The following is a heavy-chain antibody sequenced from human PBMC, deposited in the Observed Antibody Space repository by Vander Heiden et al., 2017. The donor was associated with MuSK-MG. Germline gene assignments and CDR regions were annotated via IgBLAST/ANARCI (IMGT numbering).Heavy chain of an antibody. CDR1: GSTFSSYA. CDR2: IRSQAFGGTT. V-gene: IGHV3-49*04. Sequence: VQLVQSGRGLVQPGRSLRLSCIPSGSTFSSYAMSWVRQSTGKGLEWVGCIRSQAFGGTTDYGASGEGRFTISRDDVKNIAYLQMKSLKPEDTGVYYCTRAVHYGDYSYYVDV. CDR3: TRAVHYGDYSYYVDV. J-gene: IGHJ6*03. D-gene: IGHD4-17*01.